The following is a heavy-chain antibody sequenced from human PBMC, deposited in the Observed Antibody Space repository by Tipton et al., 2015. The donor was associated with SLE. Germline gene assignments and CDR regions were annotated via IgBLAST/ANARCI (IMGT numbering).Heavy chain of an antibody. CDR3: ARATLPQCTGAFDI. CDR2: ISTYDGTT. V-gene: IGHV1-18*01. CDR1: GYAFISYG. J-gene: IGHJ3*02. Sequence: QSGAEVKKPGASVKVSCRASGYAFISYGISWMRQAPGQGLEWVGWISTYDGTTHSSQKLQGRVTMTTDISTSTAYMDLRSLTSDDPAVYFCARATLPQCTGAFDIWAQGTIVTVSS. D-gene: IGHD2-8*01.